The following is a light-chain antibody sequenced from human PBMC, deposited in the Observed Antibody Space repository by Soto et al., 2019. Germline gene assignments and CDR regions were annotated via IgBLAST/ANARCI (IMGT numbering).Light chain of an antibody. Sequence: AIQMTQSPSSLSASVGDRVTISCRASQGIGNALGWYQQKPWKPPKVLIYGASNLQSVVPPRFSGSGSGTDFTLAISSLQPEASANYYCLKDINYPWTFGQGTKVEIK. CDR1: QGIGNA. J-gene: IGKJ1*01. CDR3: LKDINYPWT. V-gene: IGKV1-6*01. CDR2: GAS.